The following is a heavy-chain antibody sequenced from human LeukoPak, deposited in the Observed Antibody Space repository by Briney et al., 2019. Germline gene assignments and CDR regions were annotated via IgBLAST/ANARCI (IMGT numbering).Heavy chain of an antibody. CDR3: ARPRQRSRAFDY. D-gene: IGHD6-25*01. V-gene: IGHV4-39*01. Sequence: PSETLSLTCTVSGGSISSSSYYWGWIRQPPGKGLEWIGSIYYSGSTYYNPSLKSRVTISVDTSKNQFSLKLSSVTAADTAVYYCARPRQRSRAFDYWGQGTLVTVSS. J-gene: IGHJ4*02. CDR1: GGSISSSSYY. CDR2: IYYSGST.